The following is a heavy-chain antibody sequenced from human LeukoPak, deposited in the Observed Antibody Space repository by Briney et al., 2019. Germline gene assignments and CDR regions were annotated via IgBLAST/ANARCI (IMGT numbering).Heavy chain of an antibody. CDR2: IWFDGSNE. D-gene: IGHD3-10*01. Sequence: GGSLRLSCAASGFTFSSYGMHWVRQAPGKGLEWVATIWFDGSNEDYVDSVKGRFTISRDNSKNTLYLQMNSLRAEDTAVYYCARGTRGVFDYWGQGTLVTVSA. V-gene: IGHV3-33*01. J-gene: IGHJ4*02. CDR1: GFTFSSYG. CDR3: ARGTRGVFDY.